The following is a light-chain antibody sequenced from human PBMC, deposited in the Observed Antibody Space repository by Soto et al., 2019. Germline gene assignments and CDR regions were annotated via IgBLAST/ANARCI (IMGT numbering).Light chain of an antibody. V-gene: IGLV1-40*01. CDR1: SSNIGEGYD. CDR3: QSYDSSLSVV. J-gene: IGLJ2*01. Sequence: QAVVPQPPSVAGAPGPRGTISCTGSSSNIGEGYDVHWYQQLPGTAPKPLIYGNSNRPSGVPDRFSGSKSGTSASLAITGLQAEDEADYYCQSYDSSLSVVFGGGTKLTV. CDR2: GNS.